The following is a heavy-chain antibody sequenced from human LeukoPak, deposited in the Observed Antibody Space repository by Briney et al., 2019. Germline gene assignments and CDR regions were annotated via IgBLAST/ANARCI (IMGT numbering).Heavy chain of an antibody. CDR2: IYTSGST. CDR3: ARGAYYDILTGYYSPEDY. CDR1: GGSISSYY. V-gene: IGHV4-4*07. J-gene: IGHJ4*02. D-gene: IGHD3-9*01. Sequence: SETLSLTCTVSGGSISSYYWSWIRQPAGKGLEWIGRIYTSGSTNHNPSLKSRVTMSIDTSKNQFSLKLTSVTAADTAVYYCARGAYYDILTGYYSPEDYWGQGTLVTVSS.